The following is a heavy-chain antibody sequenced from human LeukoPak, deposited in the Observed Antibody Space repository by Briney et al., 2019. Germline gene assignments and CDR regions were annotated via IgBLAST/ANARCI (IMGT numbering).Heavy chain of an antibody. CDR1: GGSISSYY. CDR3: ARGGSSWLSWFDP. CDR2: IYYSGST. J-gene: IGHJ5*02. D-gene: IGHD6-13*01. Sequence: SETLSLTCTVSGGSISSYYWSWIRQPPGKGLEWIGYIYYSGSTNYNPSLKSRVTISVDTSKNQSSLKLSSVTAADTAVYYCARGGSSWLSWFDPWGQGTLVTVSS. V-gene: IGHV4-59*01.